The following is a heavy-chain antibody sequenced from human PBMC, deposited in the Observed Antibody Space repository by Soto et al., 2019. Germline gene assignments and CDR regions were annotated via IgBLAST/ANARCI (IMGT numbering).Heavy chain of an antibody. V-gene: IGHV1-2*04. CDR1: GYTFTGYY. D-gene: IGHD3-10*01. CDR2: INPNSGGT. CDR3: AEHKWFGESHFDY. J-gene: IGHJ4*02. Sequence: GASVKVSCKASGYTFTGYYMHWVRQAPGQGLEWMGWINPNSGGTNYAQKFQGWVTMTRDTSISTAYMELSRLRSDDTAVYYCAEHKWFGESHFDYWGQGTLVTVSS.